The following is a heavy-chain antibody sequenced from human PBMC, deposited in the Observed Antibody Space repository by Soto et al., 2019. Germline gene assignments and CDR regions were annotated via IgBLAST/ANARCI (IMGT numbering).Heavy chain of an antibody. CDR2: IIPIFGTA. CDR1: GGTFSSYA. V-gene: IGHV1-69*01. CDR3: ARGPLQGYCSGGSCFLFDY. Sequence: QVQLVQSGAEVKKPGSSVKVSCKASGGTFSSYAISWVRQAPGQGLEWMGGIIPIFGTANYAQKFQVRVTITADESTSTAYMELSSLRSEDTAVYYCARGPLQGYCSGGSCFLFDYWGQGTLVTVSS. D-gene: IGHD2-15*01. J-gene: IGHJ4*02.